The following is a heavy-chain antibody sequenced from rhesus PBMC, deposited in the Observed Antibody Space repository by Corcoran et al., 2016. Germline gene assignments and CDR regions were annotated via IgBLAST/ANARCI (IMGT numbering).Heavy chain of an antibody. Sequence: QVQLQESGPGLVKSSETLSLTCAVSGGSTSDDSFCAWIRPPPGKGLEWIGYIYGSGGGTNYNPSLKNRATISIDTSKNQFSLKLTSVTAADTAVYHCARVSTTSDGLNSWGQGVVVTVSS. V-gene: IGHV4-106*01. D-gene: IGHD2-2*01. CDR2: IYGSGGGT. J-gene: IGHJ6*01. CDR3: ARVSTTSDGLNS. CDR1: GGSTSDDSF.